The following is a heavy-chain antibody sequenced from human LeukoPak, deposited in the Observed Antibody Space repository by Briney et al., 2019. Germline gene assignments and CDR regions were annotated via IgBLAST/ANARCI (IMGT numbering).Heavy chain of an antibody. CDR2: ISWNSGSI. CDR1: GFTFDDYA. CDR3: AKSGVGATIKAFDI. V-gene: IGHV3-9*03. D-gene: IGHD1-26*01. J-gene: IGHJ3*02. Sequence: PGRSLRLSCAASGFTFDDYAMHWVRQAPGKGLEWVSGISWNSGSIGYADSVEGRFTISRDNAKNSLYLQMNSLRAEDMALYYCAKSGVGATIKAFDIWGQGTMVTVSS.